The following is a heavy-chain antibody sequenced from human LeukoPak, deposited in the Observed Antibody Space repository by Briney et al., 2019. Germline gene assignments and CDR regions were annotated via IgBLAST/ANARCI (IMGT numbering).Heavy chain of an antibody. J-gene: IGHJ3*02. V-gene: IGHV3-48*04. CDR2: ISSSSSTI. CDR3: ARDGRGTTGTTYDAFDI. Sequence: GGSLRLSCAASGFTFSSYSMDWVRQAPGKGLEWVSYISSSSSTIYYADSVKGRFTISRDNAKNSLYLQMNSLRAEDTAVYYCARDGRGTTGTTYDAFDIWGQGTMVTVSS. D-gene: IGHD1-1*01. CDR1: GFTFSSYS.